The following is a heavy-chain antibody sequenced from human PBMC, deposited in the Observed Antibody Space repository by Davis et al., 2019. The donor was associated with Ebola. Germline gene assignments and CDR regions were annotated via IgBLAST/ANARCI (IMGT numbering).Heavy chain of an antibody. CDR1: GFTFSSYS. CDR2: ISSSSSYI. V-gene: IGHV3-21*01. J-gene: IGHJ6*02. Sequence: GGSLRLSCAASGFTFSSYSMNWVRQAPGKGLEWVSSISSSSSYIYYADSVKGRFTISRDNAKNSLYLQMNSPRAEDTAVYYCARVLRGSSYGSGYYYYYGMDVWGQGTTVTVSS. CDR3: ARVLRGSSYGSGYYYYYGMDV. D-gene: IGHD3-10*01.